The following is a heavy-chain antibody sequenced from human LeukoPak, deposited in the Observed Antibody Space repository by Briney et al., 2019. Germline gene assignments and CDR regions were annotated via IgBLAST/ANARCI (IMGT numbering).Heavy chain of an antibody. CDR2: IYYSGST. CDR3: ARVDGAPYGMDV. D-gene: IGHD1-26*01. Sequence: PSETLSLTCTVSGGSISSYYWSWIRQPPGKGLEWIGYIYYSGSTNYNPSLKSRVTISVDTSKNQFSLKLSSVTAADTAVYYCARVDGAPYGMDVWGQGTTVTVSS. V-gene: IGHV4-59*01. CDR1: GGSISSYY. J-gene: IGHJ6*02.